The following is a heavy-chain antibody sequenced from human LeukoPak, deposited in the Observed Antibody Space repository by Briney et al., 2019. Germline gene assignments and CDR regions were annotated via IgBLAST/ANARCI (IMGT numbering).Heavy chain of an antibody. Sequence: SVKVSCKVSGYTLTELSMHWVRQAPGKGLEWMGGFDPEDGETIYAQKFQGRVTMTEDTSTDTAYMELGSLRSEDTAVYYCATLGSLTVTTDRSDAFDIWGQGTMVTVSS. CDR1: GYTLTELS. CDR3: ATLGSLTVTTDRSDAFDI. D-gene: IGHD4-17*01. V-gene: IGHV1-24*01. CDR2: FDPEDGET. J-gene: IGHJ3*02.